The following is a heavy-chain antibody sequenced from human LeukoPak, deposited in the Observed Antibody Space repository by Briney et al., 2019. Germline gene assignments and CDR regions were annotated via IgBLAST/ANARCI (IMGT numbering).Heavy chain of an antibody. J-gene: IGHJ3*02. D-gene: IGHD1-7*01. Sequence: PGGSLRLSCAASGFTFNNAWMSWVRQGPGKGLEWVGNIKHDGSEVYYLDSVKGRFKISRDNAQNSLYLQVNSLRAEDTAMYFCARYLVTGSTSDAFDIWGQGTMVTVSS. V-gene: IGHV3-7*01. CDR1: GFTFNNAW. CDR3: ARYLVTGSTSDAFDI. CDR2: IKHDGSEV.